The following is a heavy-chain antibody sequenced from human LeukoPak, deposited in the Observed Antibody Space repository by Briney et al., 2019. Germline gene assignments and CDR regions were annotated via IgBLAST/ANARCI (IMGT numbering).Heavy chain of an antibody. CDR1: GGSISSYY. J-gene: IGHJ6*03. Sequence: SETLSLTCTVSGGSISSYYWSWIRQPAGKGLEWIGRIYTSGSTNYNPSLKSRVTMSVDTSKNQFSLKLSSVTAADTAVYYCARTQKGDIVVVPAAAPYYYMDVWGKGTTATVSS. CDR2: IYTSGST. D-gene: IGHD2-2*01. V-gene: IGHV4-4*07. CDR3: ARTQKGDIVVVPAAAPYYYMDV.